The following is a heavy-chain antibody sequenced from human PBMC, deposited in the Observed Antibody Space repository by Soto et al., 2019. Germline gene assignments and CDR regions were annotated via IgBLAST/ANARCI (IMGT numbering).Heavy chain of an antibody. J-gene: IGHJ4*02. CDR1: GGSFSGYY. CDR3: ARSSSGWYGVVGY. D-gene: IGHD6-19*01. CDR2: INHSGST. V-gene: IGHV4-34*01. Sequence: SETLSLTCAVYGGSFSGYYWSWIRQPPGKGLEWIGEINHSGSTNYNPSLKSRVTISVDTSKNQFSLKLSSVTAADTAVYYCARSSSGWYGVVGYWGQGTLVTVSS.